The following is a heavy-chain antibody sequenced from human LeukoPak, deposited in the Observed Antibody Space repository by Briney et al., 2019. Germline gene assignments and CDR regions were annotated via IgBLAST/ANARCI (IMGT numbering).Heavy chain of an antibody. D-gene: IGHD4-17*01. Sequence: ASVKVSCKASGYTFTSYGISWVRQAPGQGLEWMGWINTNTGNPTYAQGFTGRFVFSLDTSVSTAYLQISSLKAEDTAVYYCARGGDRNYYYYGMDVWGQGTTVTVSS. CDR1: GYTFTSYG. CDR2: INTNTGNP. V-gene: IGHV7-4-1*02. CDR3: ARGGDRNYYYYGMDV. J-gene: IGHJ6*02.